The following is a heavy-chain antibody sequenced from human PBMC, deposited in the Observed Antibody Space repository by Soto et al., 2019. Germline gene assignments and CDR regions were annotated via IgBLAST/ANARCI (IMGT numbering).Heavy chain of an antibody. CDR2: FYTDGRT. CDR1: GFIFNSDF. J-gene: IGHJ4*02. CDR3: TTRHYNDNRDY. Sequence: GSLRLSCAASGFIFNSDFMSWVRQAPGKGLEWVSVFYTDGRTFYADSVKGRFTVSRDNSQGTLYLQMNSVRAEDTAIYYCTTRHYNDNRDYWGQGTLVTVSS. V-gene: IGHV3-53*01. D-gene: IGHD4-4*01.